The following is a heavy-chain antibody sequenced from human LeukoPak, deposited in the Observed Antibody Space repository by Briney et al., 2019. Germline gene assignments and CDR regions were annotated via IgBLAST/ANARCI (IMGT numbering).Heavy chain of an antibody. D-gene: IGHD6-6*01. CDR1: GYTFTSYD. J-gene: IGHJ4*02. CDR2: MNPNSGNT. Sequence: ASVKVSCKASGYTFTSYDINWVRQATGQGLEWMGWMNPNSGNTGYAQKFQGRVTMTRDTSTSTVYMELSSLRSDDTAMYYCARILSRRFDYWGQGTLVTVSS. CDR3: ARILSRRFDY. V-gene: IGHV1-8*01.